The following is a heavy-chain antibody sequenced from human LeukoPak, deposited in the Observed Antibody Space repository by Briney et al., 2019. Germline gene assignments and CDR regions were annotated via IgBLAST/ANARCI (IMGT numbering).Heavy chain of an antibody. J-gene: IGHJ6*02. V-gene: IGHV3-30-3*01. CDR3: ARDGPGIAVAGPYYYYYGMDV. CDR1: GFTFSSYA. Sequence: PGGSLRLSCAASGFTFSSYAMHWVRRAPGKGLEWVAVISYDGSNKYYADSVKGRFTISRDNSKNTLYLQMNSLRAEDTAVYYCARDGPGIAVAGPYYYYYGMDVWGQGTTVTVSS. D-gene: IGHD6-19*01. CDR2: ISYDGSNK.